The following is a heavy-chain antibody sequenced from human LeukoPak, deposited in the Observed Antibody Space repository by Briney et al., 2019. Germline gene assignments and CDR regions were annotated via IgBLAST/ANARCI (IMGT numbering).Heavy chain of an antibody. V-gene: IGHV1-69*13. CDR1: GGTFSSYA. CDR2: IIPIFGTA. D-gene: IGHD6-6*01. Sequence: ASVKVSCKASGGTFSSYAISWVRQAPGQGLEWMGGIIPIFGTANYAQKFQGRVTITADESTSTAYMELSSLRSEDTAVYYCTRHSSIAARRGYYYYMDVWGKGTTVTVSS. J-gene: IGHJ6*03. CDR3: TRHSSIAARRGYYYYMDV.